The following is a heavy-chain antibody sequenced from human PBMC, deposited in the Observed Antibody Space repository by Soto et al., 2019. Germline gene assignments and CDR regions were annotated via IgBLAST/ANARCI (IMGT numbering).Heavy chain of an antibody. Sequence: ASVNLSCKASGGTFSSYAISWVRQAPGQGLEWMGGIIPIFGTANYAQKFQGRVTITADESTSTAYMELSSLRSEDTAVYYCVCDGQQLGTLDSFDYWRQGTQVT. D-gene: IGHD6-13*01. CDR1: GGTFSSYA. CDR2: IIPIFGTA. CDR3: VCDGQQLGTLDSFDY. J-gene: IGHJ4*01. V-gene: IGHV1-69*01.